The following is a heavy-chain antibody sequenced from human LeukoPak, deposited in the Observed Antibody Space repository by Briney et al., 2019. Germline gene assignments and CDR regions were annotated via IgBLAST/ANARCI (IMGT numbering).Heavy chain of an antibody. J-gene: IGHJ4*02. CDR2: IYHSGST. CDR1: GYSISSGYY. Sequence: SETLSLTCTVSGYSISSGYYWGWIRQPPGKGLEWIGSIYHSGSTYYNPSLKSRVTISVDTSKNQFSLKLSSVTAADTAVYYCASAAPSYSSSWYAPDYWGQGTLVTVSS. V-gene: IGHV4-38-2*02. CDR3: ASAAPSYSSSWYAPDY. D-gene: IGHD6-13*01.